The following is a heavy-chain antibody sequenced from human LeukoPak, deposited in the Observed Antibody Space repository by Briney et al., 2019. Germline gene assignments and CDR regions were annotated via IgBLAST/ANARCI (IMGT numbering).Heavy chain of an antibody. CDR2: VKSSGDIT. Sequence: ASVKVSCKASGYTFTIYHMHWVRQAPGQGLERMGIVKSSGDITLYAQKFQGRVTVTRDTSTSTVYMELRSLRSEDTAVYYCVREDPNTYFFDFWGQGTLVTVSS. J-gene: IGHJ4*02. D-gene: IGHD3-16*01. CDR1: GYTFTIYH. CDR3: VREDPNTYFFDF. V-gene: IGHV1-46*01.